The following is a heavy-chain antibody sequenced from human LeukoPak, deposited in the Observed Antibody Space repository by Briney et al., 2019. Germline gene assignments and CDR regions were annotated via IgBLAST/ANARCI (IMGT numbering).Heavy chain of an antibody. CDR3: ARGGSDPFDY. V-gene: IGHV4-59*01. Sequence: PSETLSLTCTVSGGSISSYYWSWIRQPPGKGLEWTGYIYYSGSTNYNPSLKSRVTISVDTSKNQFSLKLSSVTAADTAVYYCARGGSDPFDYWGQGTLVTVSS. CDR1: GGSISSYY. D-gene: IGHD6-19*01. CDR2: IYYSGST. J-gene: IGHJ4*02.